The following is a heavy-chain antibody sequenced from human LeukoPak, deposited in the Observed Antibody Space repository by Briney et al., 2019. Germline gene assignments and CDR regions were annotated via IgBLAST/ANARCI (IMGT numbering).Heavy chain of an antibody. CDR3: ARAAVEMATMDYWFDP. Sequence: SETLSLTCAVYGRSFSGYYWSWIRQPPGKGLEWIGEINHSGSTNYNPSLKSRVTISVDTSKNQFSLKLSSVTAADTAVYYCARAAVEMATMDYWFDPWGQGTLVTVSS. CDR1: GRSFSGYY. D-gene: IGHD5-24*01. J-gene: IGHJ5*02. CDR2: INHSGST. V-gene: IGHV4-34*01.